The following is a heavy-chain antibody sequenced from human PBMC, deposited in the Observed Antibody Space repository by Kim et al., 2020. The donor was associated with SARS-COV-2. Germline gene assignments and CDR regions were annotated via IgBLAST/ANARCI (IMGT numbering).Heavy chain of an antibody. CDR2: IDPSDSYT. J-gene: IGHJ6*02. CDR1: GYSFTSYW. V-gene: IGHV5-10-1*01. Sequence: GESLKISCKGSGYSFTSYWISWVRQMPGKGLEWMGRIDPSDSYTNYSPSFQGHVTISADKSISTAYLQWSSLKASDTAMYYCARGSMTTVTAPHYYGMDVWGQGTTVTVSS. D-gene: IGHD4-17*01. CDR3: ARGSMTTVTAPHYYGMDV.